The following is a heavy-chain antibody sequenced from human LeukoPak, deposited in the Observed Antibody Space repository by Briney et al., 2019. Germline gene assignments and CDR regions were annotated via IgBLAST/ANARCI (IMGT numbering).Heavy chain of an antibody. CDR1: GFTFSNYW. CDR2: IREDGSEK. V-gene: IGHV3-7*01. CDR3: ASAGGYGGHFDY. J-gene: IGHJ4*02. D-gene: IGHD4-23*01. Sequence: GGSLRLSCAASGFTFSNYWMSWVRQAPGKGLEWVANIREDGSEKYYVDSVKGRFTISRDNAKNSLYLQMNSLRAEDTAVYYCASAGGYGGHFDYWGQGTLVTVSS.